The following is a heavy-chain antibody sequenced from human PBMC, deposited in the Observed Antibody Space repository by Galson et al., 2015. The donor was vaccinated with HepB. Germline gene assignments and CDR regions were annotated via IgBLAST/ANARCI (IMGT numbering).Heavy chain of an antibody. D-gene: IGHD1-7*01. V-gene: IGHV3-69-1*01. J-gene: IGHJ4*02. CDR3: ARDGTASGKLELREGIFDY. Sequence: SLRLSCAASGFTVSNNYMSWVRQAPGKGLEWVSSISSSSYIYYADSVKGRFTISRDNAKNSLYLQMNSLRAEDTAVYYCARDGTASGKLELREGIFDYWGQGTLVTVSS. CDR1: GFTVSNNY. CDR2: ISSSSYI.